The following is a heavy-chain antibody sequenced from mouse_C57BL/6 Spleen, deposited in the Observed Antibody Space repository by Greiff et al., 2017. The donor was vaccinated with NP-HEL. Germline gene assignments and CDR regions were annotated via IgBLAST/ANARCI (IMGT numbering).Heavy chain of an antibody. CDR2: IRNKANGYTT. D-gene: IGHD2-3*01. J-gene: IGHJ4*01. V-gene: IGHV7-3*01. CDR3: ARSPWGWDAMDY. Sequence: EVQLVESGGGLVQPGGSLSLSCAASGFTFTDYYMSWVRQPPGKALEWLGFIRNKANGYTTEYSASVKGRFTISRDNSQSILYLQMNALRAEDSATYYGARSPWGWDAMDYWGQGTSVTVSS. CDR1: GFTFTDYY.